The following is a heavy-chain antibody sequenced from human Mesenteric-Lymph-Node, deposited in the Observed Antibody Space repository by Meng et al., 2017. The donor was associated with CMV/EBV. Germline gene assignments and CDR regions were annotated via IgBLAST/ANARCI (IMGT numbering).Heavy chain of an antibody. CDR1: YSFTDYD. CDR2: INPNRGGT. CDR3: ARCAWKGYTSCYAPPLDF. V-gene: IGHV1-2*06. J-gene: IGHJ4*02. Sequence: YSFTDYDIRWVRQAPGQGLEWMGRINPNRGGTNYAQKFQGRVTRTRDTSVSTAYMELSRLRSDDTAVYYCARCAWKGYTSCYAPPLDFWGQGTLVTVSS. D-gene: IGHD2-2*01.